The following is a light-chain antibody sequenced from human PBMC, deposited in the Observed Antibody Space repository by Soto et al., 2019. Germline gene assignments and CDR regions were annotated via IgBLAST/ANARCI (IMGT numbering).Light chain of an antibody. CDR2: STS. J-gene: IGKJ2*01. V-gene: IGKV3-20*01. CDR1: QSVSSTY. Sequence: EIVLTQSPGTLSLSPGEGATLSCRASQSVSSTYLAWYQQKPGQAPRLLIYSTSRRASGIPDRFSGSGSGTDFTLTINRLEPEDFAEYYCQQVSGPDMYTFGQGTKLEIK. CDR3: QQVSGPDMYT.